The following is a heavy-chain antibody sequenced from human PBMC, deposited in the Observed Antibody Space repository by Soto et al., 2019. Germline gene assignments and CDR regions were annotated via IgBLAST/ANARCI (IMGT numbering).Heavy chain of an antibody. J-gene: IGHJ4*02. Sequence: EVQLLESGGGLVQPGGSLRLSCAASGFTFTDYAMTWVRQAPGKGLEWVSSISGSASSTFYAGSVKGRFTISRDNSRNIVSLQMNSLRAEDTAVYYCAKASSTISPDYWGQGTLVTVSS. CDR3: AKASSTISPDY. D-gene: IGHD5-12*01. V-gene: IGHV3-23*01. CDR1: GFTFTDYA. CDR2: ISGSASST.